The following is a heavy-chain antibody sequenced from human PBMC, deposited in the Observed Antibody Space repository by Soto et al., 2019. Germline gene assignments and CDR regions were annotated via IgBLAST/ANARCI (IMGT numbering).Heavy chain of an antibody. D-gene: IGHD6-13*01. V-gene: IGHV1-69*13. CDR1: GGTFSSYA. J-gene: IGHJ4*02. CDR2: IIPIFGTA. Sequence: SVKVSCKASGGTFSSYAISWVRQAPGQGLEWMGGIIPIFGTANYAQKFQGRVTITADESTSTAYMELSSLRSEDTAVYYCARAGQQLVLGLAPNFDYWGQGTLVTVSS. CDR3: ARAGQQLVLGLAPNFDY.